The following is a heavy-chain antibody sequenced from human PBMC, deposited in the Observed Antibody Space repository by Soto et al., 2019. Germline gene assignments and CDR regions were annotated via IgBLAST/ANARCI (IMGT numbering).Heavy chain of an antibody. CDR2: IIPIFGTT. CDR3: TRAYLDIWYCDL. J-gene: IGHJ2*01. V-gene: IGHV1-69*01. Sequence: QVQLVQSGAEVKKPGSSVKVSCKASGGTFRSYVINWVRQAPGQGLEWMGGIIPIFGTTYYVQKFQDRVTITADESTSTAYMELSRLSSEDTAIYYFTRAYLDIWYCDLWGRGTLVTVSA. CDR1: GGTFRSYV. D-gene: IGHD1-26*01.